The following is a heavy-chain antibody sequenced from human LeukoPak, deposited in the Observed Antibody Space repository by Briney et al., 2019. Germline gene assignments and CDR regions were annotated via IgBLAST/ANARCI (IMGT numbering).Heavy chain of an antibody. D-gene: IGHD3-10*01. CDR3: ARDLGRITIGAFDI. J-gene: IGHJ3*02. CDR1: GGTFSSYS. CDR2: INPNSGGT. V-gene: IGHV1-2*02. Sequence: ASVKVSCKASGGTFSSYSINWVRQAPGQGLEWMGWINPNSGGTNYAQKFQGRVTMTRDTSISTAYMELSRLRSDDTAVYYCARDLGRITIGAFDIWGQGTMVTVSS.